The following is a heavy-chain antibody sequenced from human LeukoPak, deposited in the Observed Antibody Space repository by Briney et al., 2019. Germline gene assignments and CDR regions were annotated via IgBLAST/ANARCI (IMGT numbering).Heavy chain of an antibody. Sequence: GGSLRLSCAASGFTFSSYGMSWVRQAPGKGLEWVSAISSSGSTIYYADSVKGRFTISRDNAKNSLYLQMNSLRAEDTAVYYCARDSTARAFDIWGQGTMVTVSS. CDR3: ARDSTARAFDI. CDR2: ISSSGSTI. J-gene: IGHJ3*02. CDR1: GFTFSSYG. D-gene: IGHD2-2*01. V-gene: IGHV3-48*04.